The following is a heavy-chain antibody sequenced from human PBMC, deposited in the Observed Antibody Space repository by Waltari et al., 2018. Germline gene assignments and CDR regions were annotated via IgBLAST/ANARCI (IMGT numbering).Heavy chain of an antibody. Sequence: QVQLQQWGAGLLKPSETLSLTCAVYGGSFSGYYWSWTRQPPGKGLEWIGEINHSGSTNYNPSLKSRVTISVDTSKNQFSLKLSSVTAADTAVYYCARVGYDFWSGYWWGQGTLVTVSS. CDR1: GGSFSGYY. D-gene: IGHD3-3*01. V-gene: IGHV4-34*01. J-gene: IGHJ4*02. CDR3: ARVGYDFWSGYW. CDR2: INHSGST.